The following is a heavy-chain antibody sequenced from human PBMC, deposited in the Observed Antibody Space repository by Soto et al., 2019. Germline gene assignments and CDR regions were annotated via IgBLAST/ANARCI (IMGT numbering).Heavy chain of an antibody. CDR3: ARVRVEKNGDSWGEYYYYYYHMEF. V-gene: IGHV1-24*01. CDR2: FDPEDGET. D-gene: IGHD4-17*01. CDR1: GYTLTELS. J-gene: IGHJ6*03. Sequence: ASVKVSCKVSGYTLTELSMHWVRQAPGKGLEWMGGFDPEDGETIYAQKFQGRVTMTEDTSTDTAYMELSSLRSEDTAVYYCARVRVEKNGDSWGEYYYYYYHMEFWGKGTTVTVSS.